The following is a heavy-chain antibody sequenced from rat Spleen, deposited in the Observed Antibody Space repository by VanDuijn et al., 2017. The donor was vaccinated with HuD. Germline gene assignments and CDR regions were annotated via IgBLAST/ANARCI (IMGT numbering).Heavy chain of an antibody. D-gene: IGHD1-6*01. Sequence: EVHLVESGGGLVQPGRSLKLSCAASGFTFSDYYMAWVRQTPTKGLEWVATISYDGSTTYYRDSVKGRFTISRDNAESTLYLQMDSLRSEATATYYCASLMYTPDYLGVMDVWGQGASVTVSS. CDR1: GFTFSDYY. CDR3: ASLMYTPDYLGVMDV. V-gene: IGHV5-29*01. J-gene: IGHJ4*01. CDR2: ISYDGSTT.